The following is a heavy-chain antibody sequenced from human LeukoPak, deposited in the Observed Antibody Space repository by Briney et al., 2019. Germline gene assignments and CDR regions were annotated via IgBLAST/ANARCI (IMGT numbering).Heavy chain of an antibody. V-gene: IGHV1-2*02. CDR1: GHTFTGYY. CDR2: INPNSGGT. CDR3: ASRDGRSSSFRFDP. Sequence: ASVKVSCKASGHTFTGYYMHWVRQAPGQGLEWMGWINPNSGGTNYAQKFQGRVTMTRDTSISTAYMELSRLRSDDTAVYYCASRDGRSSSFRFDPWGQGTLVTVSS. D-gene: IGHD3-3*01. J-gene: IGHJ5*02.